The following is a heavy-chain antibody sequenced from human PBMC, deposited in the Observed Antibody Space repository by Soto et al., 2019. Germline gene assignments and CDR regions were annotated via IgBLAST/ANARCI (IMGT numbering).Heavy chain of an antibody. CDR3: ARVAY. CDR1: GFTFSRFV. J-gene: IGHJ4*02. Sequence: SGGSLRLSCSASGFTFSRFVMSWVRQVPGRGLEWVASISSGSSDTWYADSVKGRFIISRDNAQNSLFLQMNTLRPEDTAMYYCARVAYWGPGTQVTVSS. V-gene: IGHV3-21*01. CDR2: ISSGSSDT.